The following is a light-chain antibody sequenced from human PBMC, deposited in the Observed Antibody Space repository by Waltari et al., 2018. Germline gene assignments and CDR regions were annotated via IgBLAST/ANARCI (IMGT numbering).Light chain of an antibody. CDR3: SSYTSSSTI. CDR2: EVS. J-gene: IGLJ2*01. CDR1: SSDVGGYNY. Sequence: QSALTQPASVSGSPGQSITISCTGTSSDVGGYNYVPWYQQHPGKAPKLMIYEVSNRPSGFSNRFSGSKSGNTASLTISGLQAEDEADYYCSSYTSSSTIFGGGTKLTVL. V-gene: IGLV2-14*01.